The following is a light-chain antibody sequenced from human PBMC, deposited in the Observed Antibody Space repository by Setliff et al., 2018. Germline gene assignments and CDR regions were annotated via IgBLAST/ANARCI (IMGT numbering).Light chain of an antibody. J-gene: IGKJ5*01. CDR1: QSVSTN. CDR3: QQYNDWPPIT. CDR2: GTS. V-gene: IGKV3-15*01. Sequence: IVMTQSPATLSVSPGDRATFSCRASQSVSTNLAWYQQKPGQAPRLLIYGTSTRATGIPARFSGSGSGTDFTLTISSLESEDFALYYCQQYNDWPPITFGQGTRLEIK.